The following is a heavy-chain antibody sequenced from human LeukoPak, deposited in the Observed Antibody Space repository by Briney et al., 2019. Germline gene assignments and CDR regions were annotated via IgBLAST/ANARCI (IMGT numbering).Heavy chain of an antibody. Sequence: ASEKVSCKASGYTFTGYYMHWERQAPGQRLEWMGWINPNSGGTNYAQKFQGRVTMTRDTSISTAYMELSRLRSDDTAVYYCARDQDYYGSGSPFDYWGQGTLVTVSS. J-gene: IGHJ4*02. D-gene: IGHD3-10*01. CDR2: INPNSGGT. CDR3: ARDQDYYGSGSPFDY. CDR1: GYTFTGYY. V-gene: IGHV1-2*02.